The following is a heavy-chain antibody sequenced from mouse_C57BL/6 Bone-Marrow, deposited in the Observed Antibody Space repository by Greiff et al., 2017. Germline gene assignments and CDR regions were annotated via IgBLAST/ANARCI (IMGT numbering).Heavy chain of an antibody. J-gene: IGHJ3*01. CDR3: ASLYDRFAY. Sequence: QVQLKESGPGLVAPSQSLSITCTVSGFSLTSYGVDWVRQSPGKGLEWLGVIWGVGSTHYNSALKSRLSISTYNSKSQVFLNMNSLQTYDTARYYFASLYDRFAYWGQGTLVTVSA. V-gene: IGHV2-6*01. D-gene: IGHD2-3*01. CDR2: IWGVGST. CDR1: GFSLTSYG.